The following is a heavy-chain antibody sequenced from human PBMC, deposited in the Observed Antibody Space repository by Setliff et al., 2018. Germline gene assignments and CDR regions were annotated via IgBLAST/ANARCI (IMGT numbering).Heavy chain of an antibody. V-gene: IGHV4-59*04. J-gene: IGHJ4*02. CDR2: IHYSGTT. CDR3: ATLGTGDSLDY. D-gene: IGHD7-27*01. Sequence: SETLRLSCATSGFTFSDYYMSWIRQHPGKGLEWIGYIHYSGTTYYNPSLKSRVTISVDTSKNQFSLKVSSVTAADTAVYYCATLGTGDSLDYWGQGTLVTVSS. CDR1: GFTFSDYY.